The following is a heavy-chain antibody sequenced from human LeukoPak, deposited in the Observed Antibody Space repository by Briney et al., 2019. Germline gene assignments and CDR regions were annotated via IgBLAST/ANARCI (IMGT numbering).Heavy chain of an antibody. CDR1: GFTFRSYG. CDR3: AREGSGYDSHIPSDY. J-gene: IGHJ4*02. CDR2: ISSNGGST. Sequence: PGGSLRLSCAASGFTFRSYGMHWVRQAPGKGLEYVAAISSNGGSTDYANSVKGRFTISRDNSKNTLYLQMNSLRAEDTAVYYCAREGSGYDSHIPSDYWGQGTLVTVSS. V-gene: IGHV3-64*01. D-gene: IGHD5-12*01.